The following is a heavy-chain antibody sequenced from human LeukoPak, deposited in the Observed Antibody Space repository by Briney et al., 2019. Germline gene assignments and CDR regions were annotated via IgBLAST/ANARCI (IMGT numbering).Heavy chain of an antibody. CDR1: GGSISSYY. D-gene: IGHD5-12*01. CDR2: IYYSGST. V-gene: IGHV4-59*08. Sequence: SETLSLTCTVSGGSISSYYWSWIRQPPGKGLEWIGYIYYSGSTNYNPSLKSRVTISVDTSKNQFSLKLSSVTAADTAVYYCARVRLRPDAFDIWGQGTMVTVSS. CDR3: ARVRLRPDAFDI. J-gene: IGHJ3*02.